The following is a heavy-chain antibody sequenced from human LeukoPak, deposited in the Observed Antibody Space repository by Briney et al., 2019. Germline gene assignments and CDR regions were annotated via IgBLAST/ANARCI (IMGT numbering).Heavy chain of an antibody. D-gene: IGHD3-10*01. CDR2: IYYSGST. J-gene: IGHJ4*02. V-gene: IGHV4-39*07. CDR3: ARDPPRGYYGSGSYYSDY. CDR1: GGSISSSSYY. Sequence: SETLSLTCTVSGGSISSSSYYWGWIRQPPGKGLEWIGSIYYSGSTNYNPSLKSRVTISVDTSKDQFSLKLSSVTAADTAVYYCARDPPRGYYGSGSYYSDYWGQGTLVTVSS.